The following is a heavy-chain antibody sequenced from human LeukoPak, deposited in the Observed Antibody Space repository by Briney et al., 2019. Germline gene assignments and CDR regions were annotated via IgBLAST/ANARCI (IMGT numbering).Heavy chain of an antibody. D-gene: IGHD3-3*01. CDR1: GFSFSSHW. Sequence: GGSLRLSCAASGFSFSSHWMFWVRQAPGRGLEWVANIKQDGSEKYYVDSVKGRFTISRDNAKNSLYLQMNSLRAEDTAIYYCARYYDFWSSIDYWDQGTLVTVSS. CDR2: IKQDGSEK. CDR3: ARYYDFWSSIDY. V-gene: IGHV3-7*05. J-gene: IGHJ4*02.